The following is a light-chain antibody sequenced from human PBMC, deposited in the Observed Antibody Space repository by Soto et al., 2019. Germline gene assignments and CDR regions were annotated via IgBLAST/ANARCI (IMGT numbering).Light chain of an antibody. CDR2: SSS. J-gene: IGLJ2*01. CDR3: AAWDDSLNAVV. CDR1: NSNIGTTT. Sequence: QSVLTQPPSASGAPGQRVTVSCSGSNSNIGTTTVTWYQHVPGTAPKLLIYSSSQRPSGVPDRFSGSRSGTSASLAISGRQSEDEADYYCAAWDDSLNAVVFGGGTKLTVL. V-gene: IGLV1-44*01.